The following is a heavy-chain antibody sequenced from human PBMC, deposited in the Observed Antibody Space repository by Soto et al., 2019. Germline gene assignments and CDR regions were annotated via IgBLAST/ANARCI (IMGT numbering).Heavy chain of an antibody. CDR2: IIPIFGTA. CDR1: GGTFSSYA. Sequence: GASVKVSCKASGGTFSSYAISWVRQAPGQGLEWMGGIIPIFGTANYAQKFQGRVTITADESTSTAYMELSSLRSEDTAVYYCARDGGYDTPYYYYGMDVWGQGTTVTVSS. D-gene: IGHD5-12*01. V-gene: IGHV1-69*13. J-gene: IGHJ6*02. CDR3: ARDGGYDTPYYYYGMDV.